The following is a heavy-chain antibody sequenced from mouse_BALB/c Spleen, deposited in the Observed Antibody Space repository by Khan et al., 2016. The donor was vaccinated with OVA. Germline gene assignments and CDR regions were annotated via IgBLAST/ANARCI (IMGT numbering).Heavy chain of an antibody. CDR1: GFNIKDYY. D-gene: IGHD1-1*01. CDR3: SSSDYYAWFSY. Sequence: VQLQQSGAELVRPGALVKLSCKTSGFNIKDYYMHWVKQRPEQGLEWIGWIDPENGNTIYDPKFQGKARITADTTTNTAYLQLSSLTSEGTAVYYCSSSDYYAWFSYWGQGTLFTVSA. J-gene: IGHJ3*01. V-gene: IGHV14-1*02. CDR2: IDPENGNT.